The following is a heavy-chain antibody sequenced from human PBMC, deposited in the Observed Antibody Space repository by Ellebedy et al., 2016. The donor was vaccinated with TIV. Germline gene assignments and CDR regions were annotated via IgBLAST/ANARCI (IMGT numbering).Heavy chain of an antibody. Sequence: AASVKVSCKASGYTFTSYTMHWVRQAPGQRLEWMGWINAGNGNTKYSQKFQGRVTLTRDTSKNQVVLTMTNMDPVDTATYYCAHVKKSNYVTDYFDYWGQGTLVTVSS. CDR1: GYTFTSYT. J-gene: IGHJ4*02. V-gene: IGHV1-3*01. CDR2: INAGNGNT. CDR3: AHVKKSNYVTDYFDY. D-gene: IGHD4-11*01.